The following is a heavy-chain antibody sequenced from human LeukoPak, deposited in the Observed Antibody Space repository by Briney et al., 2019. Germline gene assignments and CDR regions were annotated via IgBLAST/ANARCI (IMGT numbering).Heavy chain of an antibody. J-gene: IGHJ4*02. V-gene: IGHV1-18*04. CDR2: ISAYKGNT. Sequence: GASMKVSCKASGYTLTSNGISWVRQAPGQGPEWMGWISAYKGNTNYAQKFQGRVTMTTDTSTSTAYMELRSLRSDDTAVYYCARWRGADVLRYFDYEMEPAAPSGHFDHWGQGTLVTVSS. D-gene: IGHD3-9*01. CDR3: ARWRGADVLRYFDYEMEPAAPSGHFDH. CDR1: GYTLTSNG.